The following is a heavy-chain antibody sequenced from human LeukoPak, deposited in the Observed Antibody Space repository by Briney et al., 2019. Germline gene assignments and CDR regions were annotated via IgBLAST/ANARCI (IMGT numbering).Heavy chain of an antibody. CDR1: GYSFTSFA. CDR2: IRGHNGNA. D-gene: IGHD2-15*01. CDR3: ARVVTPTVQFDN. V-gene: IGHV1-18*01. J-gene: IGHJ4*03. Sequence: ASVKVSCKATGYSFTSFAISWVRQAPGQGIEWMGWIRGHNGNADYVQKFHGRATMTIDTSTTTAYMELRSMRSDDTAVYYCARVVTPTVQFDNSGHGKLVTVSA.